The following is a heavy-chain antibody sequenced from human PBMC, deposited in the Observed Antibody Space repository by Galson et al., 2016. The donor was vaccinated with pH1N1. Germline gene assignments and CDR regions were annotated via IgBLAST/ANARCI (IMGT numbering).Heavy chain of an antibody. CDR1: GDSVSSHSAA. J-gene: IGHJ4*02. V-gene: IGHV6-1*01. CDR3: ARDGIAAAGIRRDQYYFDY. Sequence: CAISGDSVSSHSAAWNWIRQSPSRGLEWLGRTYYRSKWYNDYAVSVKSRITINPDTSENQFSLQLNSVTPEDTAVYYCARDGIAAAGIRRDQYYFDYWGQGTLVTVSS. D-gene: IGHD6-13*01. CDR2: TYYRSKWYN.